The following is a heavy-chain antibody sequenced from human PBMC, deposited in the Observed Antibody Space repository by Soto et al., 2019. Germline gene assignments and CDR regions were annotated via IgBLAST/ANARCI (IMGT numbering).Heavy chain of an antibody. CDR3: ARQLSNDYGDYGRFDP. Sequence: QVQLVQSGAEVQKPGSSVKVSCKASGGTFSSYTISWVRQAPGQGLEWMGRIIPILGIANYAQKFQGRVTITADKSTSTAYMELSSLRSEDTAVYYCARQLSNDYGDYGRFDPWGQGTLVTVSS. D-gene: IGHD4-17*01. J-gene: IGHJ5*02. V-gene: IGHV1-69*02. CDR2: IIPILGIA. CDR1: GGTFSSYT.